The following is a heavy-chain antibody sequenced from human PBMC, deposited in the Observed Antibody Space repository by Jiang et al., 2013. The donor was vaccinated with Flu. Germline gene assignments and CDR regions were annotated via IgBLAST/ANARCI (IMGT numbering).Heavy chain of an antibody. CDR2: VYATGST. CDR3: ARGGTGWPYYYYHMDV. J-gene: IGHJ6*02. V-gene: IGHV4-61*02. Sequence: TLSLACTVSGDSINSGRFYWSWIRQSAGKGLEWIGRVYATGSTNYNPSLKSRVTISVDTSKNQFSLRLSSVTAADTAVYYCARGGTGWPYYYYHMDVWGQGTTVTVYS. D-gene: IGHD3-16*01. CDR1: GDSINSGRFY.